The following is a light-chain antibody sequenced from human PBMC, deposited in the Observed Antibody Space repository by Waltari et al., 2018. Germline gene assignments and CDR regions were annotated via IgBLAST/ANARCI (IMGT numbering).Light chain of an antibody. CDR1: SSDFGTYNL. J-gene: IGLJ2*01. V-gene: IGLV2-23*01. Sequence: QSALTQPASVSGSPGQSITISCTGTSSDFGTYNLSSWYQQHPGKAPKLMIYEGTKRFSGVSNRFSGSKSGNTASLTISGLQAEDEAHYYCCSYAGGRPHVVFGGGTQLTVL. CDR3: CSYAGGRPHVV. CDR2: EGT.